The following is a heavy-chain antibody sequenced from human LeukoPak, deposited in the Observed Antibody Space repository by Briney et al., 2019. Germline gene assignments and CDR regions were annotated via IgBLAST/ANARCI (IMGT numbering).Heavy chain of an antibody. CDR2: IYHSGST. J-gene: IGHJ4*02. CDR1: GYSISSGYY. Sequence: SETLSLTCAVSGYSISSGYYWGWIRQPPGKGLEWIGSIYHSGSTYYNPSLKSRVTISVDTSKNQFSLKLGSVTAADTAVYYCAGFWSGYYKRDYWGQGTLVTVSS. D-gene: IGHD3-3*01. CDR3: AGFWSGYYKRDY. V-gene: IGHV4-38-2*01.